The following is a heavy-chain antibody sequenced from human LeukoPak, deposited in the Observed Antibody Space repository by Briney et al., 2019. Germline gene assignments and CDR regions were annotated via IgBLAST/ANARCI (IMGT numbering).Heavy chain of an antibody. J-gene: IGHJ4*02. CDR3: ASGEQLVSLSFTGY. CDR1: GFTVSSNY. V-gene: IGHV3-53*05. Sequence: GGSLRLSCAASGFTVSSNYMSWVRQAPGKGLEWVSVIYSGGSTYYADSVKGRFTISRDNSKNTLYLQMNSLRAEDTAVYYCASGEQLVSLSFTGYWGQRTLVTVSS. D-gene: IGHD6-6*01. CDR2: IYSGGST.